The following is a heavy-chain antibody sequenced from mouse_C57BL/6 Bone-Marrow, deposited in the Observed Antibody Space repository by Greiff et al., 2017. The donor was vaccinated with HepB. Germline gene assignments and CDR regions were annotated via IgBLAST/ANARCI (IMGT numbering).Heavy chain of an antibody. CDR3: ASPYEDWYFDV. Sequence: QVHVKQSGAELARPGASVKLSCKASGYTFTSYGISWVKQRTGQGLEWIGEIYPRSGNTYYNEKFKGKATLTADKSSSTAYMELRSLTSEDSAVYFCASPYEDWYFDVWGTGTTVTVSS. CDR1: GYTFTSYG. V-gene: IGHV1-81*01. J-gene: IGHJ1*03. D-gene: IGHD1-1*01. CDR2: IYPRSGNT.